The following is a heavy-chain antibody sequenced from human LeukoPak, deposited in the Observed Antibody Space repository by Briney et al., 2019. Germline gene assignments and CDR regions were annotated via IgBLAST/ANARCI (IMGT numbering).Heavy chain of an antibody. CDR2: IYSGGST. V-gene: IGHV3-66*01. D-gene: IGHD3-3*01. J-gene: IGHJ4*02. Sequence: PGGSLRLSCAASGITVTTNYWSWVRQAPGKGLEWVSVIYSGGSTYFADSVKGRITISRDNAKNTLSLQMSSLRIEDTAVYYCALRPTGTLLRDGDYWGQGTLVTVSP. CDR3: ALRPTGTLLRDGDY. CDR1: GITVTTNY.